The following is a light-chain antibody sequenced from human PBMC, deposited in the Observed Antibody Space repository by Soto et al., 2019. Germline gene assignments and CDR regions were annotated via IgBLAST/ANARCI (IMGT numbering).Light chain of an antibody. Sequence: NFMLTQPHSVSESPGKTVTISCTGSSGSIASNYVQWYQQRPGSAPTTVIYEDNRRPSGVPDRFSGSKSGTSASLAISGLQSDDDSDYYCAAWDDSLGAVVFGGGTQLTVL. CDR1: SGSIASNY. J-gene: IGLJ2*01. V-gene: IGLV6-57*02. CDR3: AAWDDSLGAVV. CDR2: EDN.